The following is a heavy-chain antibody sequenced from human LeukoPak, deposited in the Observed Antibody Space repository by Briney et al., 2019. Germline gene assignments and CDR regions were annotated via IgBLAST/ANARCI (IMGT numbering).Heavy chain of an antibody. Sequence: GGSLRLSCAASGFTFSSYSMKWVRQAPGKGLEWVSSISSTSSYIYYADSVKGRFTISRDNAKNSLYLQMNSLRAEDTAVYYCARFWSGYYYFDYWGQGTLVTVSS. CDR1: GFTFSSYS. J-gene: IGHJ4*02. V-gene: IGHV3-21*01. CDR2: ISSTSSYI. CDR3: ARFWSGYYYFDY. D-gene: IGHD3-3*01.